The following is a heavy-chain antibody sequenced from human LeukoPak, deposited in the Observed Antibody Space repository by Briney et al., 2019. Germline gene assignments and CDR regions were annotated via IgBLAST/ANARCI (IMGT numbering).Heavy chain of an antibody. CDR1: GFAFSSYA. J-gene: IGHJ4*02. CDR2: ISSSGGNT. CDR3: AKGLGAAAGEYYFDF. Sequence: QTGGSLRLSCAASGFAFSSYAMIWVRQAPGKGLEWVSSISSSGGNTYYADSVKGRFTISRDNSKNTLFLHLNSLRAEDTAVYYCAKGLGAAAGEYYFDFWGQGTLVTVSS. D-gene: IGHD6-13*01. V-gene: IGHV3-23*01.